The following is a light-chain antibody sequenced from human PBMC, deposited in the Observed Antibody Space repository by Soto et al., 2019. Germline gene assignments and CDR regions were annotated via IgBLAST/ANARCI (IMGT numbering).Light chain of an antibody. V-gene: IGLV1-44*01. CDR2: SNN. CDR3: AAWDDSLNGWV. Sequence: QSALTQPPSASGTPGQRVTISCSGSSSNIGSNTVNWYQQLPGTAPKLLIYSNNQRPSGVPARFSGSKSGTSASLAISGLQSEDEADYYCAAWDDSLNGWVFGGGTKLTVL. CDR1: SSNIGSNT. J-gene: IGLJ3*02.